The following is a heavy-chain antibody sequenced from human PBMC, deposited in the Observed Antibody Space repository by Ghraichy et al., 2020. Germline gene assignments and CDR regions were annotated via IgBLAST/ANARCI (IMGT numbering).Heavy chain of an antibody. V-gene: IGHV3-30*19. D-gene: IGHD6-19*01. CDR2: ISKDEAEK. Sequence: GGSLRLSCVASGITFRSYGFHWVRQTPGKGLEWVASISKDEAEKHYAESVKGPFTISRDDSKDTLYLRMNSLRMDDTAVYYCARGREWQWLAVDYWGQGTLVSVSS. CDR3: ARGREWQWLAVDY. J-gene: IGHJ4*02. CDR1: GITFRSYG.